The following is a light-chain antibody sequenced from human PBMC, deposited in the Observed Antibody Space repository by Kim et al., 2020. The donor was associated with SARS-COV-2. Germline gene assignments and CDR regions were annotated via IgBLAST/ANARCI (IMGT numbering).Light chain of an antibody. V-gene: IGKV3-20*01. CDR1: QSVSSSY. CDR3: QQYGSSRT. CDR2: GAS. Sequence: SPGERATLSCRARQSVSSSYLAWYQQKPGQAPRLLIYGASSRATGIPDRFSGSGSGTDFTLTISRLEPEDFAVYYCQQYGSSRTFGQGTKVDIK. J-gene: IGKJ1*01.